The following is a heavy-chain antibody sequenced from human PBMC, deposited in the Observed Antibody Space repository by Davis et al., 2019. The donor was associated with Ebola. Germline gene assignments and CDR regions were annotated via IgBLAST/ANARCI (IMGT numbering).Heavy chain of an antibody. CDR2: ISSSSSYI. CDR3: ARDSIVATYFDY. J-gene: IGHJ4*02. CDR1: GFTFSSYS. D-gene: IGHD5-12*01. V-gene: IGHV3-21*01. Sequence: GESLKISCAASGFTFSSYSMNWVRQAPGKGLEWVSSISSSSSYIYYADSVKGRFTISRDNAKNSLYLQMNSLRAEDTAVYYCARDSIVATYFDYWGQGTLVTVSS.